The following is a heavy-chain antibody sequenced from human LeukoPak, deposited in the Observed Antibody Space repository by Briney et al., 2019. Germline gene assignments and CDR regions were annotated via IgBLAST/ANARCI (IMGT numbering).Heavy chain of an antibody. V-gene: IGHV3-23*01. CDR1: GFTFSSYA. J-gene: IGHJ5*02. CDR2: ISGSGGST. CDR3: AKDQAVYDFWSGSP. Sequence: GGSLRLSCAASGFTFSSYAMSWVRQAPGKGLECVSAISGSGGSTYYADSVKGRFTISRDNSKNTLYMQMDSLRAEDTAVYYCAKDQAVYDFWSGSPWGQGTLVTVSS. D-gene: IGHD3-3*01.